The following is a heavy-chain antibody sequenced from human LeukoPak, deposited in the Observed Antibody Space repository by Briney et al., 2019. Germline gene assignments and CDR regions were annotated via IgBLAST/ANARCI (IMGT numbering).Heavy chain of an antibody. Sequence: SVKVSCKASGGTFISYAISWVGQAPGQGREWMGGIIPIFRTANYAQKFQGRFTITADESTMTAYMELRSLKSEDTAVYYCARDAAIYDSGAYYYLWWGQGTLVTVTS. D-gene: IGHD3-22*01. V-gene: IGHV1-69*01. CDR3: ARDAAIYDSGAYYYLW. J-gene: IGHJ4*02. CDR2: IIPIFRTA. CDR1: GGTFISYA.